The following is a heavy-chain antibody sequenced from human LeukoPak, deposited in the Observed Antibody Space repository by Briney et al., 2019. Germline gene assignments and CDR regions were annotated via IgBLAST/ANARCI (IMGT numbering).Heavy chain of an antibody. CDR1: GFTFSSYA. D-gene: IGHD2-2*01. J-gene: IGHJ4*02. CDR2: ISGSGGGT. Sequence: GGSLRLSWAASGFTFSSYAMSWVRQAPGKGLEWVSSISGSGGGTYYADSLEGRFTISRDNSKNTLYLQMNSLRAEDTAVYYCAKRSLGFSTSSREYYFHNWGQGTLVTVSS. CDR3: AKRSLGFSTSSREYYFHN. V-gene: IGHV3-23*01.